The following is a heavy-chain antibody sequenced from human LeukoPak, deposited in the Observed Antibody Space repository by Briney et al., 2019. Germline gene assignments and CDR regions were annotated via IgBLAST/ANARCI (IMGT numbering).Heavy chain of an antibody. Sequence: GGSLRLSCAASGFSFGSYAMSWVRQAPGKGLEWVSAISGSGSSTYYADSVKGRFTISRDNSKNVLYLQMNSLRAEDTAVYYCAKVGSTIPYYYGMDVWGQGTTVTVSS. CDR3: AKVGSTIPYYYGMDV. CDR2: ISGSGSST. CDR1: GFSFGSYA. J-gene: IGHJ6*02. V-gene: IGHV3-23*01. D-gene: IGHD5/OR15-5a*01.